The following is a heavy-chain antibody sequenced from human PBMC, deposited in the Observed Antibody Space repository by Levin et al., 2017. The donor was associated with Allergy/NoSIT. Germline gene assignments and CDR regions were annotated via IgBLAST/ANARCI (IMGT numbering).Heavy chain of an antibody. V-gene: IGHV3-48*03. CDR2: ISTRGTPI. CDR1: GFTFSSYE. CDR3: AREYTSSSGRAFDI. D-gene: IGHD6-6*01. J-gene: IGHJ3*02. Sequence: PGESLKISCVASGFTFSSYEMNWVRQAPGKGLQWVSYISTRGTPIYYADSVKGRFTISRDNAKNSLYLQMNSLRAEDTAVYYCAREYTSSSGRAFDIWGQGTMVTVSS.